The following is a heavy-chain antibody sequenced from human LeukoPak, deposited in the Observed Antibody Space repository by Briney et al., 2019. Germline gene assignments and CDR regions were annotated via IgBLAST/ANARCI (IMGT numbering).Heavy chain of an antibody. D-gene: IGHD4-17*01. Sequence: SETLSLTCTVSGGSLTGYYWIWVRQPPGKGLEWIGYIYYSGNTKYNPSLKSRVTISVDTSKNQFSLTLGSVTAADTAVYYCARWKYGDYERSFDNWGQGALVTVSS. CDR2: IYYSGNT. CDR3: ARWKYGDYERSFDN. J-gene: IGHJ4*02. V-gene: IGHV4-59*01. CDR1: GGSLTGYY.